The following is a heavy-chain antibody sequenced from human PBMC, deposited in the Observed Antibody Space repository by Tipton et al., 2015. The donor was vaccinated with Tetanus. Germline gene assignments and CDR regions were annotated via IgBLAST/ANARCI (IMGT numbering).Heavy chain of an antibody. V-gene: IGHV1-69*01. D-gene: IGHD3-10*01. J-gene: IGHJ6*02. Sequence: QSGAEVKKPGSSVRVSCKSSGGPFSSYVIAWVRQAPGQGLEWMGGVLPLFGTIKYSQNFQDRVTITADASTSTVYMELGSLRSGDTAVYYCARVYAPTASGGMDVWGQGTTVTVSS. CDR1: GGPFSSYV. CDR2: VLPLFGTI. CDR3: ARVYAPTASGGMDV.